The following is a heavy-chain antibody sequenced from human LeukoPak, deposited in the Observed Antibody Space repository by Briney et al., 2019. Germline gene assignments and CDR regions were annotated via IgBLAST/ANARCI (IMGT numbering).Heavy chain of an antibody. Sequence: PGGSLRLSCAASGFTFSDYSMDWVRQAPGKGLERVSYISSSSSTIYYAVSVRGRFTISRDNAKNSLYLQMNSLRAEDTAVYYCARARNTAMVTVLTYYGMDAWGQGTTVTVSS. J-gene: IGHJ6*02. CDR1: GFTFSDYS. V-gene: IGHV3-48*04. D-gene: IGHD5-18*01. CDR2: ISSSSSTI. CDR3: ARARNTAMVTVLTYYGMDA.